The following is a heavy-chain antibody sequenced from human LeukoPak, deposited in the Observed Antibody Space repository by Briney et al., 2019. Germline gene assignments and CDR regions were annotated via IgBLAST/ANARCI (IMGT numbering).Heavy chain of an antibody. CDR2: IYTSGST. Sequence: SQTLSLTCTVSGGSISSGSYYWRWIRQPAGKGLEWIGRIYTSGSTNYNPSLKSRVTISVDTPKNQFSLKLSSVTAADTAVYYCARVRGAYYYYYMDVWGKGTTVTVSS. CDR1: GGSISSGSYY. J-gene: IGHJ6*03. D-gene: IGHD3-10*01. V-gene: IGHV4-61*02. CDR3: ARVRGAYYYYYMDV.